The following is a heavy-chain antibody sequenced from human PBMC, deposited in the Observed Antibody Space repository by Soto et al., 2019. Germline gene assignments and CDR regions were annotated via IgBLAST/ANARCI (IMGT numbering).Heavy chain of an antibody. Sequence: QVQLVQSGAEVKKPGASVKVSCKASGYTFSTYGINWVRQAPGQGLVWMGWISVYNGNTNYAQKFQDRVTLTTDTLTSTTYMEVRTLTSDDTAVYYCGRVGSASSPADYWGQGTLVTVSS. CDR3: GRVGSASSPADY. CDR2: ISVYNGNT. J-gene: IGHJ4*02. CDR1: GYTFSTYG. D-gene: IGHD2-15*01. V-gene: IGHV1-18*01.